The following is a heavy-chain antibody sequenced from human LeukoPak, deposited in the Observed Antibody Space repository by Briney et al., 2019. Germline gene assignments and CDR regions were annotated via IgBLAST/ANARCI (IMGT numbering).Heavy chain of an antibody. V-gene: IGHV6-1*01. J-gene: IGHJ4*02. CDR2: TYYRSQQWHS. D-gene: IGHD3-3*01. CDR1: GDSVSSNGAS. CDR3: GRETDFGVVTN. Sequence: SQTLSLTCAISGDSVSSNGASWNWIRQSPSRGLEWLGRTYYRSQQWHSDYAPSVKGRITLNPDTSKNQFSLQLNSVTPEDTAVYYCGRETDFGVVTNWGQGTLVSVSS.